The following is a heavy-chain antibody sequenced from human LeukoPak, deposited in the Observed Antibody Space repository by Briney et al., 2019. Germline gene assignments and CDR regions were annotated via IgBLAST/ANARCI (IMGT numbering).Heavy chain of an antibody. CDR3: ARVRFDYVSVNPYFDY. D-gene: IGHD3-16*01. CDR1: GGSISSSSYY. J-gene: IGHJ4*02. Sequence: SETLSLTCTVSGGSISSSSYYWGWIRQPPGKGREWIGSIYYSGSTYYNPSLKSRVTISVDTSKNQFSLKLSSVTAADTAVYYCARVRFDYVSVNPYFDYWGQGTLVTVSS. CDR2: IYYSGST. V-gene: IGHV4-39*07.